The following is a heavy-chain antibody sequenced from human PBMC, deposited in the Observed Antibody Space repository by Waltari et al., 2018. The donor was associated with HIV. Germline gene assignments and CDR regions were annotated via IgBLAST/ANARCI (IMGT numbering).Heavy chain of an antibody. CDR1: GGSIRSGSYD. Sequence: QVQLQESGPGLVKPSQTLSLTCTVSGGSIRSGSYDWSWIRQPAGKGLEWIGRIYTSGSTNYNPSLKSRVTISVDTSKNQFSLKLSSVTAADTAVYYCARRGIQLWFYAFDIWGQGTMVTVSS. CDR2: IYTSGST. D-gene: IGHD5-18*01. J-gene: IGHJ3*02. CDR3: ARRGIQLWFYAFDI. V-gene: IGHV4-61*02.